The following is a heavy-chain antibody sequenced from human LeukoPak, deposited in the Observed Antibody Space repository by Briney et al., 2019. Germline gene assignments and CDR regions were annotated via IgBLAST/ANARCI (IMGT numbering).Heavy chain of an antibody. D-gene: IGHD3-3*01. J-gene: IGHJ4*02. CDR1: GGSISSYY. CDR3: ARLRFLEWLPFDY. Sequence: SETLSLTCTVSGGSISSYYWSWIRQPPGKGLEWIGYIYYSGRTNYNPSLKSRVTISVDTSKNQFSLKLSSVTAADTAVYYCARLRFLEWLPFDYWGQGTLVTVSS. CDR2: IYYSGRT. V-gene: IGHV4-59*12.